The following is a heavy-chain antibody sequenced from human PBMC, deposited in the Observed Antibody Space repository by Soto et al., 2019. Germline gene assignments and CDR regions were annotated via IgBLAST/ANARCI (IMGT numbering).Heavy chain of an antibody. CDR1: GFTFSNYW. CDR2: MNRDGSST. D-gene: IGHD5-18*01. J-gene: IGHJ5*02. CDR3: VIGGNRYCNWFDT. V-gene: IGHV3-74*01. Sequence: EVQLLESGGGLVQPGGSLRLSCAASGFTFSNYWMHWFRQDPRKGLVWVSRMNRDGSSTYYADSVKGRFTISRDNAKNTRYVQMNSLSAEDTAVYDCVIGGNRYCNWFDTWGQGTLVTVS.